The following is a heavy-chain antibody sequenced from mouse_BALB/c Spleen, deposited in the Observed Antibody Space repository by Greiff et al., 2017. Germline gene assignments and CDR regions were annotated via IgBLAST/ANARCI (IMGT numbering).Heavy chain of an antibody. V-gene: IGHV5-9*03. CDR2: ISSGGGNT. J-gene: IGHJ2*01. CDR1: GFTFSSYT. D-gene: IGHD1-1*01. CDR3: ARQNGSTLDY. Sequence: DVKLVESGGGLVKPGGSLKLSCAASGFTFSSYTMSWVRQTPEKRLEWVATISSGGGNTYYPDSVKGRFTISRDNAKNNLYLQMSSLRSEDTALYYCARQNGSTLDYWGQGTTLTVSS.